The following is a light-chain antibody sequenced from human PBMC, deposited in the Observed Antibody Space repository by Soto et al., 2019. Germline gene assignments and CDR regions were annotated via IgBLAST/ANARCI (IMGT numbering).Light chain of an antibody. CDR1: QSVSDN. CDR2: GAS. Sequence: EIVMTQSPATLSVYPGERATLSCRASQSVSDNLAWYQQKPGQAPRLLIYGASTRATGIPARFGGSGSGTEFTLTISSLQSEDFAVYYCQQYNEWPPITFGQGTRLEIK. V-gene: IGKV3-15*01. J-gene: IGKJ5*01. CDR3: QQYNEWPPIT.